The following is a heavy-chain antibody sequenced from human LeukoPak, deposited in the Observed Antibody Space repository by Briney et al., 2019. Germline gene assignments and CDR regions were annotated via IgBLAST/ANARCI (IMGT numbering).Heavy chain of an antibody. D-gene: IGHD3-16*01. V-gene: IGHV3-74*01. CDR2: ISPDGSKS. J-gene: IGHJ4*02. CDR3: ASQGGY. Sequence: GGSLRLSCAASGFTFDDYGMSWVRQVPGKGLVWVSRISPDGSKSRYADFVKGRFIISRDNAKNALYLQMNSLRAEDTAMYYCASQGGYWGQGTLVAVSS. CDR1: GFTFDDYG.